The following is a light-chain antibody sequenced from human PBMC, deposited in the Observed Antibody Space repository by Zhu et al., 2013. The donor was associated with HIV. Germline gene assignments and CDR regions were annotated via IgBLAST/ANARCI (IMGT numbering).Light chain of an antibody. CDR2: GAS. Sequence: EIVMTQSPVTLSVSPGERATLSCRASRSVDTNLAWYQQKPGQAPRLLIYGASTRATGIPVRFSGSGSGADFTLAISSLQAEDVAVYYCQQFRSTPYTFGQGTRRGD. CDR3: QQFRSTPYT. CDR1: RSVDTN. J-gene: IGKJ2*01. V-gene: IGKV3-15*01.